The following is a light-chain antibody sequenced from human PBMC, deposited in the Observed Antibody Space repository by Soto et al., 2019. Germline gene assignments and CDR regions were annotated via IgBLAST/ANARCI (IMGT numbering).Light chain of an antibody. CDR3: LQYYNFSWT. J-gene: IGKJ1*01. CDR2: AAS. V-gene: IGKV1-6*01. CDR1: QDIRNT. Sequence: AIQMTQSPSSLSASVGDRVAISCRASQDIRNTLAWYQQKPGEAPKLLIFAASNLQSGVPSRFSGRGSVTDFTLAITGLQPEDFATYYCLQYYNFSWTFGQGTKVDSK.